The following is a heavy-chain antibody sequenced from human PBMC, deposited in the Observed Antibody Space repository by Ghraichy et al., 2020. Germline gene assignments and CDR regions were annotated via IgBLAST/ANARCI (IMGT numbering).Heavy chain of an antibody. J-gene: IGHJ4*02. CDR1: GFTFSNYE. Sequence: GGSLRLSCAASGFTFSNYEMNWVRQAPGKGLEWVSYISSSGSTIYYADSVKGRITFSRDNAKNSLYLQMNSLRAEDTAVYYCARAGSAYYFDCWGQGTLVTVSS. CDR3: ARAGSAYYFDC. V-gene: IGHV3-48*03. CDR2: ISSSGSTI.